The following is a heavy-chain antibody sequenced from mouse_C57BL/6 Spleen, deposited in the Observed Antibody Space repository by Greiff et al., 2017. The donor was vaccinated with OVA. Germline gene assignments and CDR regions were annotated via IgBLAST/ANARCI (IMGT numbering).Heavy chain of an antibody. CDR3: ARSLLLRPNYAMDY. Sequence: EVQRVESGPELVKPGASVKISCKASGYSFTDYNMNWVKQSNGKSLEWIGVINPNYGTTSYNQKFKGKATLTVDQSSSTAYMQLNSLTSEDSAVFYCARSLLLRPNYAMDYWGQGTSVTVSS. CDR1: GYSFTDYN. J-gene: IGHJ4*01. D-gene: IGHD1-1*01. CDR2: INPNYGTT. V-gene: IGHV1-39*01.